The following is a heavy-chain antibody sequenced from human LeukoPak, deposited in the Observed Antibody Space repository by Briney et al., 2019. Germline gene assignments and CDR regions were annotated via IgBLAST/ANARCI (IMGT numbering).Heavy chain of an antibody. D-gene: IGHD6-19*01. CDR1: GFTFSSYG. CDR3: ARGGWRGLDGYFDL. J-gene: IGHJ2*01. V-gene: IGHV3-30*02. Sequence: GGSLRLSCAASGFTFSSYGMHWVRQAPGKALEWVAFIRYDGSNKYYADSVKGRFTISRDNAKNALYLQMNSLRAEDMAVYYCARGGWRGLDGYFDLWGRGTLVTVSS. CDR2: IRYDGSNK.